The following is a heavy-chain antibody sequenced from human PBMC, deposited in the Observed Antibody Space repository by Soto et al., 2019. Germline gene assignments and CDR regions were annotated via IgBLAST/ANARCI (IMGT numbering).Heavy chain of an antibody. V-gene: IGHV1-58*01. CDR3: AAVPVLRLLKWLPAYFDY. D-gene: IGHD3-3*01. CDR2: LVVGSGNT. J-gene: IGHJ4*02. CDR1: GFMFTSSA. Sequence: QMQVVQSGPEVKKPGTSVKVSCKTSGFMFTSSAVQWVRQARGQRLEWIGWLVVGSGNTHYAQHFQERVTLTRDMSTGTAYMELSSLRSEDTAVCYCAAVPVLRLLKWLPAYFDYLGQGTLVTFAS.